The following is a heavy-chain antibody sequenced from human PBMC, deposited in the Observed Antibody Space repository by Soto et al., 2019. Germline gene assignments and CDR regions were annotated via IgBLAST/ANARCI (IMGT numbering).Heavy chain of an antibody. CDR3: ARIPPITIFGVVTYAYYGMDV. J-gene: IGHJ6*02. D-gene: IGHD3-3*01. V-gene: IGHV3-30-3*01. Sequence: RGPLRLSCAASGFTFISYAIHFVRHSPFKWLEWVAVISYDGSNKYYADSVKGRFTISRDNSKDTLYLQMNSLRAEDTAVYYCARIPPITIFGVVTYAYYGMDVWGQGTTVTVS. CDR1: GFTFISYA. CDR2: ISYDGSNK.